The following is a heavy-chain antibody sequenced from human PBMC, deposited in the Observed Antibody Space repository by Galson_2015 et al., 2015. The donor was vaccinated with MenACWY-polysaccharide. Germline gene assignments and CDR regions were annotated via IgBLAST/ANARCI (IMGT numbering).Heavy chain of an antibody. D-gene: IGHD4-11*01. J-gene: IGHJ6*04. CDR3: ARLQSKYLDV. CDR1: GFTFSNYW. Sequence: SLRLSCAASGFTFSNYWMTWVRQAPGKGLEWVANIKKDGSEKYYVDSVKGRFTISRDNALYLQMNSLRAEDTALYYCARLQSKYLDVWGKGTTVTVSS. CDR2: IKKDGSEK. V-gene: IGHV3-7*01.